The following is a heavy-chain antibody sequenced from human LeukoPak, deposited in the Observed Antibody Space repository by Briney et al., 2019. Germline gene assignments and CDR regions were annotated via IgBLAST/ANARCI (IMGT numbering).Heavy chain of an antibody. J-gene: IGHJ4*02. Sequence: SETLSLTCTVSGGSISSGGYYWSWIRQHPGKGLEWIGYIYYSGSTYYNPSLKSRVTISVDTSKNQFSLKLSSVTAADTAVYYCARRSGIAATGDYWGQGTLVTVSS. CDR1: GGSISSGGYY. CDR2: IYYSGST. D-gene: IGHD6-13*01. V-gene: IGHV4-31*03. CDR3: ARRSGIAATGDY.